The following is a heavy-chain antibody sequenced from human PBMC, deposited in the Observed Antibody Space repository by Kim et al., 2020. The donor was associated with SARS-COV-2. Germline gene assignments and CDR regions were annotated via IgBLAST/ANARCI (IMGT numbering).Heavy chain of an antibody. D-gene: IGHD6-19*01. V-gene: IGHV1-3*01. Sequence: ASVKVSCKPSGYNFTHYAIHWVRQAPGQGLEWMGWINCDKGKTKYSPRFQGSVTFSRDTSATAVYMELDSLRAEDTAVYYCARGGRYGSGNYLSHSFD. CDR3: ARGGRYGSGNYLSHSFD. CDR2: INCDKGKT. CDR1: GYNFTHYA. J-gene: IGHJ3*01.